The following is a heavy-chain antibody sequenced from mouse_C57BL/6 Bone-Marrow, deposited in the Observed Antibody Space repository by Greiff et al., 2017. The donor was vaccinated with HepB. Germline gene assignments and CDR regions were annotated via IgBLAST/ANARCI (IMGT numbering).Heavy chain of an antibody. D-gene: IGHD1-1*01. CDR1: GFTFSDYG. J-gene: IGHJ3*01. Sequence: EVQLVESGGGLVQPGGSLKLSCAASGFTFSDYGMAWVRQAPRKGTEWVAFISNLAYSIYYADTVTGRFTISRENAKNTLYLEMSSLRSEDTAMYYCASPDYYGTKSFAYWGQGTLVTVSA. V-gene: IGHV5-15*01. CDR2: ISNLAYSI. CDR3: ASPDYYGTKSFAY.